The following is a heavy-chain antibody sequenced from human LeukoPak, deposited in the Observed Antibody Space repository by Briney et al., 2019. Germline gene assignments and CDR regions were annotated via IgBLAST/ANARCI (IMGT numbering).Heavy chain of an antibody. D-gene: IGHD5-12*01. V-gene: IGHV3-30*02. CDR1: GFTFSSYG. Sequence: GGSLRLSCAASGFTFSSYGMHWVRQAPGKGLEWVAFIRYDGSNKYYADSVKGRFTISRDNSKNTLYLQMNSLRAEDTAVYYCAKGSGSGYDFFFLSHSDFDYWGQGTLVTVSS. CDR2: IRYDGSNK. CDR3: AKGSGSGYDFFFLSHSDFDY. J-gene: IGHJ4*02.